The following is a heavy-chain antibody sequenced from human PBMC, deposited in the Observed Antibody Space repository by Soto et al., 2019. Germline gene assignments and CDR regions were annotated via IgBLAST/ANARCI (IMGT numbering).Heavy chain of an antibody. V-gene: IGHV3-64*02. CDR1: GFPLRGYS. D-gene: IGHD1-26*01. J-gene: IGHJ4*02. CDR2: IDYKAGDT. Sequence: GGSLRLSCAASGFPLRGYSMHWVRQAPGKGLEYVSAIDYKAGDTYYADSVKGRFSISRDMSKNTVYLQMGSLTPEDMAVYYCARVVGAGHFDLWGQGTLVTVSS. CDR3: ARVVGAGHFDL.